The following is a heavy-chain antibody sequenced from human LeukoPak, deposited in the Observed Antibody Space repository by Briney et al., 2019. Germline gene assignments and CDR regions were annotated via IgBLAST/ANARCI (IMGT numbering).Heavy chain of an antibody. CDR2: IRYDGSNK. J-gene: IGHJ6*03. CDR1: GFTFNKYG. D-gene: IGHD5-18*01. CDR3: ARGDMVTIYYYMDV. Sequence: PGGSLRLSCAASGFTFNKYGMHWVRQAPGKGLEWVAFIRYDGSNKYYADSVKGRFTISRDNAKNSLYLQMNSLRAEDTAVYYCARGDMVTIYYYMDVWGKGTTVTVSS. V-gene: IGHV3-30*02.